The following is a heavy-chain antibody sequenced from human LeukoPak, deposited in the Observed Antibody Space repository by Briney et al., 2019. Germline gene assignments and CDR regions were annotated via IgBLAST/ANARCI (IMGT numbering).Heavy chain of an antibody. CDR1: GFTFSSHW. CDR3: ARPVGATTLFDY. CDR2: INQDGSQK. D-gene: IGHD1-26*01. J-gene: IGHJ4*02. V-gene: IGHV3-7*01. Sequence: GGSLRLSCAGSGFTFSSHWIGWVRQAPGKGLEWVAHINQDGSQKYYVDSVEGRFAISRDNAKNSLYLQMNSLRAEDTAVYYCARPVGATTLFDYWGQGTLVTVSS.